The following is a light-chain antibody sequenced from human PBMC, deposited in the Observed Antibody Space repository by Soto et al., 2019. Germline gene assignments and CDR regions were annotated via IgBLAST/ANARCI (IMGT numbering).Light chain of an antibody. V-gene: IGKV1-39*01. CDR3: QQSFSTPRT. Sequence: DIQMTQSPSSLSASVGDRVLITCRASQSIRSHLHWYQQKPGEAPKLLIYAASSLHIGVPSRFSGSGSGTDYTLTIASLEPEDFATYYCQQSFSTPRTFGQGTKVDIK. J-gene: IGKJ1*01. CDR1: QSIRSH. CDR2: AAS.